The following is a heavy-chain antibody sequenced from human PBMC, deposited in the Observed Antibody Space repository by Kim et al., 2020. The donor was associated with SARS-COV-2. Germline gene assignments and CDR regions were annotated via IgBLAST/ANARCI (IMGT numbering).Heavy chain of an antibody. CDR3: ARAVDTATDAFDI. D-gene: IGHD5-18*01. CDR1: GFTFSTYD. CDR2: IDIAGGT. Sequence: GGSLRLSCAASGFTFSTYDMHWVRQGTGKGLEWVSAIDIAGGTFYAGSVRGRFTISRENADNSLYLQMNNLRAGGTAVYFCARAVDTATDAFDIWGQGTKVSVSS. V-gene: IGHV3-13*01. J-gene: IGHJ3*02.